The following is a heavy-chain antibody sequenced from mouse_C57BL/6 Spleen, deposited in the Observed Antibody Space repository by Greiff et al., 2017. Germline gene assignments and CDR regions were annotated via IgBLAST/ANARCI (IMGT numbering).Heavy chain of an antibody. CDR1: GYTFPNYG. CDR3: ARGLREGAMDY. D-gene: IGHD2-4*01. CDR2: IYPGGGYT. V-gene: IGHV1-63*01. Sequence: QVQLRESGAERVRPGTSVRMSCKASGYTFPNYGIGWAKQRPGHGLEWIGDIYPGGGYTNYNEKFKGKATLTADKSSSTAYMQFSSLTSEDSAIYYCARGLREGAMDYWGQGTSVTVSS. J-gene: IGHJ4*01.